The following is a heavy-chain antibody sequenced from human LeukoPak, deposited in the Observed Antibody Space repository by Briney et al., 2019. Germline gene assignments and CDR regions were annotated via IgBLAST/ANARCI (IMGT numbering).Heavy chain of an antibody. CDR3: AKSSIAVAGTDFDY. Sequence: GRSLRLSCAASGFTFDDYAMHWVRQAPGKGLECVSGISWNSGSIGYADSVKGRFTISRDNAKNSLYLQMNSLRAEDTALYYCAKSSIAVAGTDFDYWGQGTLVTVSS. J-gene: IGHJ4*02. CDR1: GFTFDDYA. V-gene: IGHV3-9*01. CDR2: ISWNSGSI. D-gene: IGHD6-19*01.